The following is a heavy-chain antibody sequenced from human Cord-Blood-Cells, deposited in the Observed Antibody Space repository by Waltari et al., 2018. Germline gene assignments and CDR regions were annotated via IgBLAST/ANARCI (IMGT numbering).Heavy chain of an antibody. CDR1: TSYD. CDR2: MNPNSGNT. CDR3: ARRRGYCSSTSCYSLFDY. Sequence: TSYDINWVRQATGQGLEWMGWMNPNSGNTGYAQKFQGRVTITRNTSISTAYMELSSLRSEDTAVYYCARRRGYCSSTSCYSLFDYWGQGTLVTVSS. V-gene: IGHV1-8*03. J-gene: IGHJ4*02. D-gene: IGHD2-2*02.